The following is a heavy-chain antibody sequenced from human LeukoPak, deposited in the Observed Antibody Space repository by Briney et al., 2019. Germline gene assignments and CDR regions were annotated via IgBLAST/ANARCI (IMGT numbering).Heavy chain of an antibody. CDR3: AIKLSSGGY. Sequence: ASVKVSCKAPGYTFTDYYLHWVRQAPGQGLEWMGWIYPKSADINFAQKFQGRVTMTRDTSSSTAYMELSRLRSEDTAVYYCAIKLSSGGYWGQGTLVTVSS. J-gene: IGHJ4*02. CDR1: GYTFTDYY. CDR2: IYPKSADI. D-gene: IGHD3-22*01. V-gene: IGHV1-2*02.